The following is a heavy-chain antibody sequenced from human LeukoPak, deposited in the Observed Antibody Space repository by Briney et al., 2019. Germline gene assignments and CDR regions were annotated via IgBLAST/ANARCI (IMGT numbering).Heavy chain of an antibody. Sequence: GGYLRLSCAAYGFTFSSHAMNWVRQAPGKGLEWISSISTDSLTIKYADFVSGQLTSSRDNGEDLLFLQMNSLRAEDTDVYDCEGKAQGGSHSVPFDIWGEETLVTVSS. CDR3: EGKAQGGSHSVPFDI. D-gene: IGHD1-26*01. V-gene: IGHV3-48*04. J-gene: IGHJ3*02. CDR1: GFTFSSHA. CDR2: ISTDSLTI.